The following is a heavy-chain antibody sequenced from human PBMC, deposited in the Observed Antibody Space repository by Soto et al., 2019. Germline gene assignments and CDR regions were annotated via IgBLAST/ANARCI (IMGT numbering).Heavy chain of an antibody. CDR1: GFIFEDYD. V-gene: IGHV3-9*01. D-gene: IGHD2-21*01. CDR3: VQGTFSRSKVIFYY. CDR2: ITSNSDAI. Sequence: DVQLVESGGGLAQPGRSLRLSCVASGFIFEDYDMHWVRQVPGKGLEWVSSITSNSDAIKYADSVKGRFTISRDNAKNSMYLEMNSLRVEDTAFYFCVQGTFSRSKVIFYYWGQGTPVTVSS. J-gene: IGHJ4*02.